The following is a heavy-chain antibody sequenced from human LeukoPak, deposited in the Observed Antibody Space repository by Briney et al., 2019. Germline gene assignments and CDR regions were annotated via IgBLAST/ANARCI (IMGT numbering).Heavy chain of an antibody. Sequence: GESLKISCEGSGYSFTSYWIGWGRQMPGKGLEWMGIIYPGDSDTRYSPSFQGQVTISADKSISTAYLQWSSLTASDTAMYYCARPPVRGYSDYWGQGTLVTVSS. J-gene: IGHJ4*02. CDR1: GYSFTSYW. V-gene: IGHV5-51*01. CDR3: ARPPVRGYSDY. CDR2: IYPGDSDT.